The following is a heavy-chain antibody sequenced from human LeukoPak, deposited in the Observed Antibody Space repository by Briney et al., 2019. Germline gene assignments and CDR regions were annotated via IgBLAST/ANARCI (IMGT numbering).Heavy chain of an antibody. CDR3: ASEYYDFWSGYYYGMDV. CDR2: IWYDGSNK. V-gene: IGHV3-33*01. CDR1: GFTFSSYG. J-gene: IGHJ6*02. Sequence: GGSPRLSCAASGFTFSSYGMHWVRQAPGKGLEWVAVIWYDGSNKYYADSVKGRLTISRDNSKNTLYLQMNSLRAEDTAVYYCASEYYDFWSGYYYGMDVWGQGTTVTVSS. D-gene: IGHD3-3*01.